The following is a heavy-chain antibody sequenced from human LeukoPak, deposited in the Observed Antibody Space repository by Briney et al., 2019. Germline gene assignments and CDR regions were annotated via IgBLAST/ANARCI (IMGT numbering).Heavy chain of an antibody. D-gene: IGHD2-2*01. CDR1: GFTFSSYE. Sequence: PGGSLRLSCAASGFTFSSYEMKWVRQAPGKGLEWVSYISSSSGSTIYHADSVKGRFTISRDNAKDSLYLQMNSLRVEDTAVYYCVRDRYQLLHWGQGTLVTVSS. CDR3: VRDRYQLLH. J-gene: IGHJ4*02. CDR2: ISSSSGSTI. V-gene: IGHV3-48*03.